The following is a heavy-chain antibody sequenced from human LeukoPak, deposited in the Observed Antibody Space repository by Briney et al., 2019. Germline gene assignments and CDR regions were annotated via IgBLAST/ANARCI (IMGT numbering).Heavy chain of an antibody. D-gene: IGHD4/OR15-4a*01. CDR2: IYSGGST. V-gene: IGHV3-53*01. CDR3: ARGSMVDYFDY. Sequence: PGGSLRLSCAASGFTVSSNYMSWVRQAPGKGLEWVSVIYSGGSTYYADSVKGRFTISRDNSKNTLYLQMNSLRTEDTAVYYCARGSMVDYFDYWGQGTLVTVSS. J-gene: IGHJ4*02. CDR1: GFTVSSNY.